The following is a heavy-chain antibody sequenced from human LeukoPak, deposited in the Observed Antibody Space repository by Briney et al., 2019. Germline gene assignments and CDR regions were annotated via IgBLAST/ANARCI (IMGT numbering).Heavy chain of an antibody. J-gene: IGHJ5*02. V-gene: IGHV3-73*01. D-gene: IGHD1-26*01. CDR2: IDKKDKGYATAT. CDR3: TRDSGTYNWFDP. CDR1: GFTFSGSS. Sequence: GGSLRLSCAASGFTFSGSSIHWVRQSSGQGLEWVGQIDKKDKGYATATAYAASVKGRFTISRDDSINTAYLQMKSLKTEDTALYYCTRDSGTYNWFDPWGQGTLVTVS.